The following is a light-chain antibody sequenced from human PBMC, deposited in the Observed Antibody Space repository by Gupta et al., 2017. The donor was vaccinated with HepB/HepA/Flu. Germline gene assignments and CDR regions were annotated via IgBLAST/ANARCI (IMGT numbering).Light chain of an antibody. CDR3: CAYAGSGTFV. V-gene: IGLV2-23*02. Sequence: QSALPQPASVSASPGQSITISCTGTSSDVGSYNLVSWFQQHPGKAPRLMIYEVSKRPSGVSIRFSGSKSGNTASLTTSGLQAEDEAEYYCCAYAGSGTFVFGIGTKVTVL. J-gene: IGLJ1*01. CDR2: EVS. CDR1: SSDVGSYNL.